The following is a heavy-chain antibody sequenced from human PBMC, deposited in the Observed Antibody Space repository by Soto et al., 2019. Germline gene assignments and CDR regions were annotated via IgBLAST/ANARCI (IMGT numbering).Heavy chain of an antibody. CDR2: IYPRDSDT. Sequence: PGESLKISCEASGYTFTNYWIGWVRQMPGTGLEWMGIIYPRDSDTRYSPSFQDQVTMSVDKSIGTAYLQWSSLKASDTAMYYCAILESGYDLYGMDVWGQWTTVTVSS. J-gene: IGHJ6*02. CDR1: GYTFTNYW. CDR3: AILESGYDLYGMDV. V-gene: IGHV5-51*01. D-gene: IGHD5-12*01.